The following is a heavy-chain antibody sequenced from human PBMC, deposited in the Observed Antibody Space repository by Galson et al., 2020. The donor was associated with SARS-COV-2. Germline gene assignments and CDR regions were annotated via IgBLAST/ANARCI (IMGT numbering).Heavy chain of an antibody. J-gene: IGHJ4*02. Sequence: GGSMRLSCAASGFTFSSYGMHWVRQAPGKGLEWVAVIWYDGSNKYYADSVKGRFTISRDNSKNTLYLQMNSLRAEDTAVYYCARGEDSIVVVPAAMMGRGGFDYWGQGALVTVSS. D-gene: IGHD2-2*01. CDR2: IWYDGSNK. CDR1: GFTFSSYG. V-gene: IGHV3-33*01. CDR3: ARGEDSIVVVPAAMMGRGGFDY.